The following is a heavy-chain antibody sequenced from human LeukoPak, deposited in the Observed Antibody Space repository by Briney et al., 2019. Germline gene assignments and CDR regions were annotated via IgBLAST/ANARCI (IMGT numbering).Heavy chain of an antibody. J-gene: IGHJ3*02. CDR3: AVQLLPHDAFDI. CDR2: ISSSGSTI. D-gene: IGHD2-2*01. Sequence: GGSLRLSCAASGFTFSDYYMSWIRQAPGKGPEWVSYISSSGSTIYYADSVKGRFTISRDNAKNSLYLQMNSLRAEDTAVYYCAVQLLPHDAFDIWGQGTMVTVSS. CDR1: GFTFSDYY. V-gene: IGHV3-11*01.